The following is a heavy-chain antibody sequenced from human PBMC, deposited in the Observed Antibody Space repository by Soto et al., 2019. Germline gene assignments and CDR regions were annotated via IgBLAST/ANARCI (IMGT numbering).Heavy chain of an antibody. D-gene: IGHD3-10*01. CDR2: VSYDGNNK. CDR1: XXTFXXXX. J-gene: IGHJ4*02. Sequence: SCAASXXTFXXXXMXXXXQXXGXGLEWMTVVSYDGNNKYYADSVKGRFTISRENSENTLYLQVHSLRPEDTAVYYCARDSGSYYYGSGSYLDYWGLGTLVTV. CDR3: ARDSGSYYYGSGSYLDY. V-gene: IGHV3-30*04.